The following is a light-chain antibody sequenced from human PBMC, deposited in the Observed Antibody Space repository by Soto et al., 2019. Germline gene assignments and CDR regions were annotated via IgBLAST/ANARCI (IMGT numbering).Light chain of an antibody. V-gene: IGKV1-12*01. Sequence: IQMTQSPSSVSASVGDINTITCRASQGISSWVAWYQQKPGKAPQLLIYSTSSLQSGVPSRFSGSGSGTDFTLTISSLQHEDFATYYCQQGYSFPLTFGGGTKVDI. J-gene: IGKJ4*02. CDR1: QGISSW. CDR3: QQGYSFPLT. CDR2: STS.